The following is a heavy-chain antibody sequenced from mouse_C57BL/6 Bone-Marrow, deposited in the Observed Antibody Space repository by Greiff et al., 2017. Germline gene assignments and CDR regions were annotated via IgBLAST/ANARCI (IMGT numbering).Heavy chain of an antibody. CDR2: IYPRSGNT. D-gene: IGHD2-4*01. Sequence: QVQLQQSGAELARPGASVKLSCKASGYTFTSYGISWVKQRTGQGLEWIGEIYPRSGNTYYNEKFKGKATLTADKSSSTAYMELRSLTSEDSAVYFCAREGYYDYGYFDDWGTGTTVTVSS. J-gene: IGHJ1*03. CDR3: AREGYYDYGYFDD. CDR1: GYTFTSYG. V-gene: IGHV1-81*01.